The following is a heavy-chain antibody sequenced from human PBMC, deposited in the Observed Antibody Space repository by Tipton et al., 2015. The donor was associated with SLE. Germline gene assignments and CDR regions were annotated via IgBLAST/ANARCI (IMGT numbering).Heavy chain of an antibody. Sequence: QSGPEVKKPGASVKVSCKASGYTFTTYAIHWVRQAPGQRLEYMGWINAGNGNTKHSQSFQGRVTITRDTSASTAYMELRSLRSDDTAVYYCARGSYFVHWGQGTLVTVSS. D-gene: IGHD3-10*01. CDR2: INAGNGNT. CDR1: GYTFTTYA. CDR3: ARGSYFVH. J-gene: IGHJ4*02. V-gene: IGHV1-3*01.